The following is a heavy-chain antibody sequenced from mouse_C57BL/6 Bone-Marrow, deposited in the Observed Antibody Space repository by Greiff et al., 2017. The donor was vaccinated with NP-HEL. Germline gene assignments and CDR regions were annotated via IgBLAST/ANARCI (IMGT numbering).Heavy chain of an antibody. CDR3: VRRGGSSYIMDY. J-gene: IGHJ4*01. V-gene: IGHV10-1*01. Sequence: EVKLVESGGGLVQPKGSLKLSCAASGFSFNTYAMNWVRQAPGKGLEWVARIRSKSNNYATYYADSVKDRFTISRDDSESMLYLQMNNLKTEDTAVYYCVRRGGSSYIMDYWGQGTSVTVSS. CDR2: IRSKSNNYAT. CDR1: GFSFNTYA. D-gene: IGHD1-1*01.